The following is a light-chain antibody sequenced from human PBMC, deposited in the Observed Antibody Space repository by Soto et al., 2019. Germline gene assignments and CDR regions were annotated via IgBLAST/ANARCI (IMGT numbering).Light chain of an antibody. V-gene: IGKV3-15*01. CDR1: QSVGSK. CDR3: QQYDYWPRT. Sequence: EIVMTQSPATLSVSPGERVTLSCMAGQSVGSKLSWYQQKPGQAPRLLIYGVSTRATGVPATVSGSGSGTDVTLIISSLQSEDFAVYYCQQYDYWPRTFGQGTKVEI. CDR2: GVS. J-gene: IGKJ1*01.